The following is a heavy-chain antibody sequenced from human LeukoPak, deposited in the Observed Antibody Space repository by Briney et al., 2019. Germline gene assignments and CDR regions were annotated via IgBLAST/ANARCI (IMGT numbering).Heavy chain of an antibody. CDR2: IYTSGST. D-gene: IGHD1-26*01. CDR1: GGSISSYY. Sequence: PETLSLTCTVSGGSISSYYWSWIRQPAGKGLEWIGRIYTSGSTNYNPSLKSRVTMSVDTSKNQFSLKLSSVTAADTAVYYCAGIRVGATSGYYYGMDVWGQGTTVTVSS. J-gene: IGHJ6*02. V-gene: IGHV4-4*07. CDR3: AGIRVGATSGYYYGMDV.